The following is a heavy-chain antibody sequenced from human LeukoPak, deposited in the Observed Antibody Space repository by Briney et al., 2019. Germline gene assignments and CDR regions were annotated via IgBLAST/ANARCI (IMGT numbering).Heavy chain of an antibody. CDR2: IGSDGSKK. Sequence: PGGSLRLSCAVSGFSFRSYGMHWVRQAPGEGLEWVAFIGSDGSKKYQADSVKGRFTISRDNSKNTLYLQMNSLRPEDTAVYYCTKDRTATADDDDYRGQGSLVTVSS. CDR1: GFSFRSYG. CDR3: TKDRTATADDDDY. J-gene: IGHJ4*02. D-gene: IGHD1-7*01. V-gene: IGHV3-30*02.